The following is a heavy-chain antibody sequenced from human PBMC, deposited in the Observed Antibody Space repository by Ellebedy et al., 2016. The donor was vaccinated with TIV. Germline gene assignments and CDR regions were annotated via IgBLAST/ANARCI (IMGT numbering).Heavy chain of an antibody. D-gene: IGHD4-23*01. CDR2: IYYTGKT. CDR3: ARNEDYGGRRYFDL. J-gene: IGHJ2*01. CDR1: GGPISNYY. V-gene: IGHV4-59*08. Sequence: PLETLSLTCTVSGGPISNYYWSWVRQPPGKGLEWIGSIYYTGKTFYNPSLKSRPTISVDTSKNQFSLKVVSVTVADTAVYYCARNEDYGGRRYFDLWGRGTLVIVSS.